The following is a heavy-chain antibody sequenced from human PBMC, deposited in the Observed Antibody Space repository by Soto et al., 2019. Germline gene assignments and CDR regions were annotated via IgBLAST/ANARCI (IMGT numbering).Heavy chain of an antibody. CDR3: ARLIGNSWLDS. Sequence: ASVKVSCKASGYTFTNFAMHWVRQAPGQRLEWIGWINAGNGDTKYSQKFQERVTITRDTSASTAYMELSSLRSEDTAVYYCARLIGNSWLDSWGQGTLVTVSS. CDR1: GYTFTNFA. V-gene: IGHV1-3*01. CDR2: INAGNGDT. D-gene: IGHD2-8*01. J-gene: IGHJ5*01.